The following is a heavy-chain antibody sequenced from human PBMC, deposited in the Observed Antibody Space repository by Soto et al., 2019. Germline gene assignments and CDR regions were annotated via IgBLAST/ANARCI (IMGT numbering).Heavy chain of an antibody. Sequence: QVQLQQWGAGLLKPSETLSLTCAVYGGSFSGYYWSWIRQPPGKGLEWIGDINHSGSTNYNPSLKSRVPISVDTSKNQFPLKLSSVTAPDTAVYYCARGWGRIFDYWGQGTLVTVSS. CDR3: ARGWGRIFDY. CDR2: INHSGST. J-gene: IGHJ4*02. V-gene: IGHV4-34*01. D-gene: IGHD7-27*01. CDR1: GGSFSGYY.